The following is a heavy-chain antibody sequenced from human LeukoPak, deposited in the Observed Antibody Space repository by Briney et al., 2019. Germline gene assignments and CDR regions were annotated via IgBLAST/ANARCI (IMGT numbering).Heavy chain of an antibody. J-gene: IGHJ5*02. CDR2: IYYSGST. Sequence: PSETLSLTCTVSGYSISSGYYWGWIRQPPGKGLEWIGSIYYSGSTYYNPSLKSRVTISVDTSKNQFSLKQSSVTAADTAVYCCARDPSEWWYNLNWFDPWGQGTLVTVSS. CDR3: ARDPSEWWYNLNWFDP. D-gene: IGHD2-15*01. V-gene: IGHV4-38-2*02. CDR1: GYSISSGYY.